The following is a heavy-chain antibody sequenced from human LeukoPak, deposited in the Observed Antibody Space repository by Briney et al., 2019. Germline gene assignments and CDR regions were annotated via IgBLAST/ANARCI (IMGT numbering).Heavy chain of an antibody. CDR1: GFTFSNYA. CDR2: ISFDGSGK. V-gene: IGHV3-30-3*01. Sequence: GRSLRLSCAASGFTFSNYAMHWVRQAPGKGLEWVAFISFDGSGKYYADSVKGRFTISRDNSKNTLYLQMNSLRAEDTAVYYCARDQPGTYTLSSTWGQGTLVTVSS. D-gene: IGHD6-19*01. CDR3: ARDQPGTYTLSST. J-gene: IGHJ5*02.